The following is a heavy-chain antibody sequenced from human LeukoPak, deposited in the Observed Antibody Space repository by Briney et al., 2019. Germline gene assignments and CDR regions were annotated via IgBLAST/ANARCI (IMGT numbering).Heavy chain of an antibody. V-gene: IGHV3-48*03. J-gene: IGHJ4*02. CDR3: AARSGRIQLVSDY. CDR1: GFTFSSYE. CDR2: ISSSGSTI. D-gene: IGHD5-18*01. Sequence: GGSLRLSCAASGFTFSSYEMNWVRQAPGKGLGWVSYISSSGSTIYYEDSVKGRFTISRDNAKNSLYLQMNSLRAEDTAVYYCAARSGRIQLVSDYWGQGTLVTVSS.